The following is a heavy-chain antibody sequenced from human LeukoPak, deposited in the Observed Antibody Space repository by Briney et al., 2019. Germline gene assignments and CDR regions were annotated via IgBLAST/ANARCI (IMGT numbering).Heavy chain of an antibody. D-gene: IGHD2-2*01. CDR3: ARRYCSSTSCYPYGMDV. Sequence: GGSLRLSCAASGFTFSDYYMSWIRQAPGQGLGWVSYISSSSSYTNYADSVKGRFTISRDNAKNSLYLQMNSLRAEDTAVYYCARRYCSSTSCYPYGMDVWGQGTTVTVSS. CDR1: GFTFSDYY. CDR2: ISSSSSYT. J-gene: IGHJ6*02. V-gene: IGHV3-11*03.